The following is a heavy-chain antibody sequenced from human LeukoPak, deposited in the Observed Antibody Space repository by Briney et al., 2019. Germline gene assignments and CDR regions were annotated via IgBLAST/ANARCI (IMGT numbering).Heavy chain of an antibody. V-gene: IGHV4-4*07. CDR1: GGSISSYY. J-gene: IGHJ1*01. CDR3: ASHKPCGYYMYFQH. D-gene: IGHD3-3*01. CDR2: IYTSGST. Sequence: PSEALSLTCTVSGGSISSYYWSWIGPPARRGLEGIGRIYTSGSTNYNPSLKSRVTMSVDTSKNQFSLKLSSVTAADTAVYYCASHKPCGYYMYFQHWGQGTLVTVSS.